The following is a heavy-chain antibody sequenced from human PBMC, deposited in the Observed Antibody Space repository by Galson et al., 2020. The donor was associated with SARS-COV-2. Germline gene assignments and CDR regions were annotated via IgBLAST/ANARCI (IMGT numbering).Heavy chain of an antibody. CDR3: ARSRRLSYFDS. J-gene: IGHJ4*02. V-gene: IGHV4-31*03. CDR1: DVSISSGAYY. CDR2: IYYSGST. D-gene: IGHD2-21*02. Sequence: SETLSLTCTVSDVSISSGAYYWNWIRQHPGKGLEWIGYIYYSGSTSLNASLKSRLTISLDTSKHQFSLKLSSVSAADTAVYYCARSRRLSYFDSWGQGALVTVSS.